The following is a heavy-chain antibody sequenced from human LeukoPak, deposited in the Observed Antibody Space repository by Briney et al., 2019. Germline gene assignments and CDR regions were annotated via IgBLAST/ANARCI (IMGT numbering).Heavy chain of an antibody. CDR2: IYNSGST. J-gene: IGHJ2*01. Sequence: PSETLSLTCTASGGSISNYYWSWIRQPPGKGLEWIGYIYNSGSTNYNPSLKSRVTISVDTSKNQFSLKLSSVTPADTAVYYCARGSTYWYFDLWGRGTLVTVSS. V-gene: IGHV4-59*01. CDR3: ARGSTYWYFDL. CDR1: GGSISNYY.